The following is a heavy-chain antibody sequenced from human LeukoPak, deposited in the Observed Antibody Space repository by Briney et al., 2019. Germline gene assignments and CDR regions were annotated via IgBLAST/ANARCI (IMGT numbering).Heavy chain of an antibody. V-gene: IGHV1-69*13. CDR1: GGTFSSYA. D-gene: IGHD2-15*01. Sequence: ASVTVSCKASGGTFSSYAISWVRQAPGQGLEWMGGIIPIFGTANYAQKFQGRVTITADESTSTAYMELSSLRSEDTAVYYCARYCSGGSCYFDYWGQGTLVTVSS. CDR2: IIPIFGTA. CDR3: ARYCSGGSCYFDY. J-gene: IGHJ4*02.